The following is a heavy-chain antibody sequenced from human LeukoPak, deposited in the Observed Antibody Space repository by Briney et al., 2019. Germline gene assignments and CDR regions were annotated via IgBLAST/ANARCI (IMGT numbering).Heavy chain of an antibody. V-gene: IGHV4-4*07. CDR2: IYTSGST. CDR1: GASISSYY. D-gene: IGHD2-2*01. Sequence: SETLSLTCTVSGASISSYYRTWIRQPAGKGLEWIGRIYTSGSTNYNPSLKSRVAMSVDTSKNQFSLKLSSVTAADTAVYYCARLSAVSSSSRGFDYWGQGTLVTVSS. J-gene: IGHJ4*02. CDR3: ARLSAVSSSSRGFDY.